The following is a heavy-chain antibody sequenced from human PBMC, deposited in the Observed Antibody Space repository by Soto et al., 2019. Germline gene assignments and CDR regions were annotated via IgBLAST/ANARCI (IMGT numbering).Heavy chain of an antibody. J-gene: IGHJ3*02. Sequence: QVQLVESGGGVVQPGASLRLSCAASGFTFRDYAMHWVRQAPGKGLEWLTVISYAASDIYYADSVKGRFTISRDNSKNXLYLQMDSLRAEDTAIYYCAKDVMSGWDFWDALDIWGPGTLVTVS. V-gene: IGHV3-30*18. CDR2: ISYAASDI. CDR1: GFTFRDYA. CDR3: AKDVMSGWDFWDALDI. D-gene: IGHD3-3*01.